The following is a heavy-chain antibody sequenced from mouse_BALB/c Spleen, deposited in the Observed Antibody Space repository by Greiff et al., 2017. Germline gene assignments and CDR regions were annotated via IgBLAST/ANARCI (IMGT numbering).Heavy chain of an antibody. CDR2: IWGDGST. CDR3: AREGLRGSFAY. D-gene: IGHD2-4*01. V-gene: IGHV2-6-7*01. Sequence: LMAPSQSLSITCTVSGFSLTGYGVNWVRQPPGKGLEWLGMIWGDGSTDYNSALKSRLSISKDNSKSQVFLKMNSLQTDDTARYYCAREGLRGSFAYWGQGTLVTVSA. J-gene: IGHJ3*01. CDR1: GFSLTGYG.